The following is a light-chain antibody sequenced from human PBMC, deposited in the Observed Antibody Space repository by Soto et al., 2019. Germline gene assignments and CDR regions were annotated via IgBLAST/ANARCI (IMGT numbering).Light chain of an antibody. CDR2: GNN. Sequence: QSVLTQPPSVSGAPGQRVTISCTGSSSNIGAGYDVHWYQQVPGTAPKLLIYGNNNRPSGVPDRFSGSTSGTSASLAITGLQAEDEADYYCQSYDRSVSATYVFGTGTKV. CDR3: QSYDRSVSATYV. CDR1: SSNIGAGYD. J-gene: IGLJ1*01. V-gene: IGLV1-40*01.